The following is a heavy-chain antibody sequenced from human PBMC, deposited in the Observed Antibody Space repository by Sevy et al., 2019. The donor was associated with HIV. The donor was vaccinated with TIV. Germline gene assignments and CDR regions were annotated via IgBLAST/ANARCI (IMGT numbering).Heavy chain of an antibody. V-gene: IGHV3-23*01. CDR3: AKDLAFIVGDAFDI. CDR1: GFTFRNYA. D-gene: IGHD1-26*01. J-gene: IGHJ3*02. Sequence: GESLKISCAASGFTFRNYAMTWVRQAPGKGLQWVSAISGGDDSTYYADSVKGRFTISRDNSKNTLHLQMNSLRAEDTAVYYCAKDLAFIVGDAFDIWGQGTLVTVSS. CDR2: ISGGDDST.